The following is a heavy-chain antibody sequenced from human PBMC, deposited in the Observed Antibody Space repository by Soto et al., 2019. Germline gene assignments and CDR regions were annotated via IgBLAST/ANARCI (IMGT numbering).Heavy chain of an antibody. V-gene: IGHV3-53*01. CDR1: GFTVSGKKY. CDR2: LYDLDGT. D-gene: IGHD1-1*01. J-gene: IGHJ3*02. Sequence: VASGGGLIQPGESLRLSCEAFGFTVSGKKYVAWVRQAPGKGLEWVSALYDLDGTYYADSVKGRFTTSSDSSRTTVYLQMSSLRPDDTAVYSCATWHLQEHAYDIWGQGTMVTVSS. CDR3: ATWHLQEHAYDI.